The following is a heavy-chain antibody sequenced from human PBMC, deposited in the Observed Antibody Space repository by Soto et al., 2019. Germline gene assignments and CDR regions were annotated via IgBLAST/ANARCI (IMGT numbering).Heavy chain of an antibody. CDR1: GHTFTSYG. D-gene: IGHD3-10*01. Sequence: ASVKVSCKASGHTFTSYGISWVRQAPGQGLEWMGWISAYNGNTNYAQKLQGRVTMTTDTSTSTAYMELRSLRSDDTAVYYCAVLARGVIIDYWGQGTLVTVSS. J-gene: IGHJ4*02. V-gene: IGHV1-18*04. CDR2: ISAYNGNT. CDR3: AVLARGVIIDY.